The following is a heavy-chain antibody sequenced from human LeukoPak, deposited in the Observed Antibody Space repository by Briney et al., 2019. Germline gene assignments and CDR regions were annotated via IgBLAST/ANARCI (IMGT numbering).Heavy chain of an antibody. J-gene: IGHJ4*02. CDR2: IYHSGST. Sequence: PSETLSLTCTVSGDSIISSYWSWIRQSPGKGLEWIGSIYHSGSTHYNPSLKSRVTISVDTSKNQFPLMLNSVTAADTAVYYCARNRSVTTTPGFDHWGQGTLVTVSS. CDR1: GDSIISSY. V-gene: IGHV4-38-2*02. CDR3: ARNRSVTTTPGFDH. D-gene: IGHD4-17*01.